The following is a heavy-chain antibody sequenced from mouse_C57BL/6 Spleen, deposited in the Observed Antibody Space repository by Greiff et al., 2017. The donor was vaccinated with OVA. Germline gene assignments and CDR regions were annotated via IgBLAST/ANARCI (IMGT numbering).Heavy chain of an antibody. D-gene: IGHD1-1*01. CDR3: TREGTVVAPYYAMDY. V-gene: IGHV5-9-1*02. CDR2: ISSGGDYI. CDR1: GFTFSSYA. J-gene: IGHJ4*01. Sequence: EVMLVESGEGLVKPGGSLKLSCAASGFTFSSYAMSWVRQTPEKRLEWVAYISSGGDYIYYADTVKGRFTISRDNARNTLYLQMSSLKSEDTAMYYCTREGTVVAPYYAMDYWGQGTSVTVSS.